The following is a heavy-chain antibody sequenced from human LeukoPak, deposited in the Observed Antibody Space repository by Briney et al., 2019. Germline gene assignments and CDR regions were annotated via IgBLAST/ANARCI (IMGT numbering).Heavy chain of an antibody. CDR2: ISGDGTTV. V-gene: IGHV3-11*04. CDR3: AREDFYYSSGY. CDR1: GFTFTDYY. D-gene: IGHD3-10*01. J-gene: IGHJ4*02. Sequence: GGSLRLSCAASGFTFTDYYMSWIRQAPGKGLEWVSYISGDGTTVHYSDSVKGRFTVSRDNAKNLLSLQMNSLRAEDTAIYYCAREDFYYSSGYWGQGTLVTVSS.